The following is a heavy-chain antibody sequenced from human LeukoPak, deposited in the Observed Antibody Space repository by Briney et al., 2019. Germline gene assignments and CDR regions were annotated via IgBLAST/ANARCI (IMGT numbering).Heavy chain of an antibody. CDR3: GRWGYFDSGNYFVVDY. Sequence: PGGSPRLSCAASGFSFSNYALSWVRQAPGKGLEWVSGITGSGSSTYYADSVKGRFTIFRDNSENTVYLQMDSLRADDTAVYYCGRWGYFDSGNYFVVDYWGQGTVVTVSS. J-gene: IGHJ4*02. D-gene: IGHD3-22*01. V-gene: IGHV3-23*01. CDR2: ITGSGSST. CDR1: GFSFSNYA.